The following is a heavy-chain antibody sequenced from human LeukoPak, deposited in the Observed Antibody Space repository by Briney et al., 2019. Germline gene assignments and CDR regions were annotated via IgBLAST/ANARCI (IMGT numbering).Heavy chain of an antibody. J-gene: IGHJ4*02. V-gene: IGHV3-74*01. Sequence: GGSLRLSCAASGFTFSSYWMHWVRQAPGKGLVWVSRINSDGSSTSYADSVKGRSTISRDNAKNTLYLQMNSLRAEDTAVYYCARGNYDYGGNPEDYFDYWGQGTLVTVSS. D-gene: IGHD4-23*01. CDR1: GFTFSSYW. CDR2: INSDGSST. CDR3: ARGNYDYGGNPEDYFDY.